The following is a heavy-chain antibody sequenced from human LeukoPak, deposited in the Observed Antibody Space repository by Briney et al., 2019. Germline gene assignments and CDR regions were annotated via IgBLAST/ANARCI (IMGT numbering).Heavy chain of an antibody. Sequence: PGGSLRLSCAASGFTFSSYALSWVRQALEKGLEWVSRISGGGSSTYYADSVKGRFTISRDNSKNTLYLQMNSLRAEDTAVYFCALYSILRTYYYDSSGYFLYWGQGTLVTVSS. J-gene: IGHJ4*02. CDR2: ISGGGSST. CDR1: GFTFSSYA. D-gene: IGHD3-22*01. CDR3: ALYSILRTYYYDSSGYFLY. V-gene: IGHV3-23*01.